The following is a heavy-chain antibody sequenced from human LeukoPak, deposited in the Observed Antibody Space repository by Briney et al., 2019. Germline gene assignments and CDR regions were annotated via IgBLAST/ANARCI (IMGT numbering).Heavy chain of an antibody. D-gene: IGHD6-13*01. CDR1: GFTFSSYW. CDR2: INSDGSST. CDR3: ATPLKAGGAFDI. Sequence: GRSLRLSCAASGFTFSSYWMHWVRQAPGKGLVWVSRINSDGSSTSYADSVKGRFTISRDNAKNTLYLQMNSLRAEDTAVYYCATPLKAGGAFDIWGQGTMVTVSS. V-gene: IGHV3-74*01. J-gene: IGHJ3*02.